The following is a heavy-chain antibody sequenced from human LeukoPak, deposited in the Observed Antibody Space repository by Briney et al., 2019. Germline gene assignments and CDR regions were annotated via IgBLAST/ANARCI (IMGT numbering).Heavy chain of an antibody. CDR2: IGGGDDI. CDR1: GFTFNIYA. V-gene: IGHV3-23*01. J-gene: IGHJ4*02. CDR3: AKGTTRPRITMIVVAPFDY. D-gene: IGHD3-22*01. Sequence: GGSLRLSCAASGFTFNIYAMSWVRQAPGKGLEWVSGIGGGDDIHYADSVKGRFTISRDNSKNTLYLQMNSLRAEDTAVYYCAKGTTRPRITMIVVAPFDYWGQGTLVTVSS.